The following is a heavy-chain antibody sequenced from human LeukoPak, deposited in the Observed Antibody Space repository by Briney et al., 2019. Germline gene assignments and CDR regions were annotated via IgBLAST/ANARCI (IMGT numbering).Heavy chain of an antibody. J-gene: IGHJ4*02. CDR3: ARAVALYLFDY. D-gene: IGHD6-19*01. CDR1: GYSISSGYY. Sequence: PSETLSLTCTVSGYSISSGYYWGWIRQPPGKGLEWIGNIYHSGSTYYNPSLKSRVTTSVDTSNNQFSLKLSSVTAADTAVYYCARAVALYLFDYWGQGTLVTVSS. CDR2: IYHSGST. V-gene: IGHV4-38-2*02.